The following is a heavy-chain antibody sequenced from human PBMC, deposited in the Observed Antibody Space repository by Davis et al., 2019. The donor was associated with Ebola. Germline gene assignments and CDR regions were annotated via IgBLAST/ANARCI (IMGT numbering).Heavy chain of an antibody. D-gene: IGHD6-19*01. CDR3: LAGTNY. CDR1: GFMFSTYA. CDR2: ISKDGSSE. J-gene: IGHJ4*02. Sequence: PGGSLRLSCAASGFMFSTYAMHWVRQAPGKGLEWVAVISKDGSSEDYADSLRGRFTISRDASKSTLFLQMDSLRPEDTAVYYCLAGTNYWGQGTQVIVSS. V-gene: IGHV3-30*04.